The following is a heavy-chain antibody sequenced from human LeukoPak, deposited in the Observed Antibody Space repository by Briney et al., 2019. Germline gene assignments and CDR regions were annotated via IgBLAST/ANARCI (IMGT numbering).Heavy chain of an antibody. CDR1: GYTFTGYY. Sequence: ASVKVSCKASGYTFTGYYMHWVRQAPGQGLEWMGRINPNSGGTNYAQKFQGRVTMTRDTSSSTAYMELSRLTSYDTAVYYCASNSMVRGVIILTAYWGQGTLVTVSS. CDR2: INPNSGGT. J-gene: IGHJ4*02. CDR3: ASNSMVRGVIILTAY. D-gene: IGHD3-10*01. V-gene: IGHV1-2*06.